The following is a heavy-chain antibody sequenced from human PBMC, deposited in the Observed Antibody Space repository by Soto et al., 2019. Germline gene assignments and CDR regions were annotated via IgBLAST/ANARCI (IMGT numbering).Heavy chain of an antibody. V-gene: IGHV4-31*03. D-gene: IGHD3-10*01. Sequence: PSETLSLTSTVSGGSISIGGYYWSWIRQHPGKGLEWIGYIYYSGSTYYNRSLKRRVTISVDTSKNQFYRKLSSVTAEDTAVYYCARVVTMARDYGMDVWGQGTTVTVSS. J-gene: IGHJ6*02. CDR1: GGSISIGGYY. CDR3: ARVVTMARDYGMDV. CDR2: IYYSGST.